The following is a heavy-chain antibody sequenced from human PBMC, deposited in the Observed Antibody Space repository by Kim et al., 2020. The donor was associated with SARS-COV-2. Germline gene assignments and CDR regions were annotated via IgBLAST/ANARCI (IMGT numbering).Heavy chain of an antibody. CDR2: IIPIFGTA. D-gene: IGHD2-21*01. Sequence: SVKVSCKASGRTFSSYAISWVRQAPGQGLEWMGGIIPIFGTANYAQKFQGRVTITADESTSTAYMELSSLRSEDTAVYYCARTWSHISLYYYYGMDVWGQGTTVTVSS. V-gene: IGHV1-69*13. CDR1: GRTFSSYA. J-gene: IGHJ6*02. CDR3: ARTWSHISLYYYYGMDV.